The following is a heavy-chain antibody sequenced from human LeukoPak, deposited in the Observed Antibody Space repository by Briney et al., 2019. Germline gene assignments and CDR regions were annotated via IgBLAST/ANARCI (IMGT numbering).Heavy chain of an antibody. D-gene: IGHD6-13*01. Sequence: SETLSLTCTVSGGSIKNDDYYWSWIRQPPGKGLEWIGFIYHTGNTYYNPSLGSRATMSVDTSKNQFSLKLDFVTAADTAVYYCASLHSSSWYDYFDCWGQGTLVTVSS. V-gene: IGHV4-30-4*01. CDR1: GGSIKNDDYY. J-gene: IGHJ4*02. CDR3: ASLHSSSWYDYFDC. CDR2: IYHTGNT.